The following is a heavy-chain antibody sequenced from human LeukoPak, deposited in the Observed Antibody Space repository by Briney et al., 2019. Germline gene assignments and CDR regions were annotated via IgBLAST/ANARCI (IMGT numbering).Heavy chain of an antibody. D-gene: IGHD4-17*01. CDR1: GFTFSSYW. J-gene: IGHJ4*02. CDR3: ARGVYGDQYYFDY. V-gene: IGHV3-7*03. Sequence: GGSLRLSCAASGFTFSSYWMSWVRQAPGKGLEWVANIKPDGSGKYSVDSVKGRFTISRDNAKNSLFLQMNSVRAEDTAVYYCARGVYGDQYYFDYWGQGTLVTVSS. CDR2: IKPDGSGK.